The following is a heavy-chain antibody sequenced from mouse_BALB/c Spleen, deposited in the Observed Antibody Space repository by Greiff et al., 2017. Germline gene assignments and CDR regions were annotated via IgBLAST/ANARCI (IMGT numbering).Heavy chain of an antibody. CDR2: IIPSSGYT. D-gene: IGHD2-3*01. CDR3: ARGDGYPLYDFDD. CDR1: GYTFTSYT. V-gene: IGHV1-4*01. J-gene: IGHJ2*01. Sequence: SGAELARPGASVKMSCKASGYTFTSYTMHWVKQRPGQGLEWIGYIIPSSGYTNYNQKFKDKATLTADKSSSTAYMQLSSLTSEDSAVYYCARGDGYPLYDFDDWGQGTTLTVSS.